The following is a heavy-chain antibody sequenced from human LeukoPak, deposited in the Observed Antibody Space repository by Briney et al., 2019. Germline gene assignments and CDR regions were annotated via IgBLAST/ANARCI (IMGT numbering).Heavy chain of an antibody. D-gene: IGHD5-12*01. CDR3: AKDWGGYDPAWYFDL. CDR2: IWYDGSNK. J-gene: IGHJ2*01. Sequence: GRSLRLSCAAPGFTFSSYGMHWVRQAPGKGLEWVAVIWYDGSNKYYADSVKGRFTISRDNSKNTLYLQMNSLRAEDTAVYYCAKDWGGYDPAWYFDLWGRGTLVTVSS. V-gene: IGHV3-33*06. CDR1: GFTFSSYG.